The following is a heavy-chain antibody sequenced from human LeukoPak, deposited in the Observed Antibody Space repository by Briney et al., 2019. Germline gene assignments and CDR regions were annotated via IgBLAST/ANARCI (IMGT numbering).Heavy chain of an antibody. D-gene: IGHD2-15*01. Sequence: GGSLRLSCAASGFSFNTYWMSWVRQVPGKGLEWVASIKQDGSQKYYVDSVKGRFIVSRDNAKNSLYLRMNSLRAEDTALYYCARDLGYCSGGSCYDHYFDYWGQGTLVTVSS. J-gene: IGHJ4*02. CDR3: ARDLGYCSGGSCYDHYFDY. CDR1: GFSFNTYW. V-gene: IGHV3-7*01. CDR2: IKQDGSQK.